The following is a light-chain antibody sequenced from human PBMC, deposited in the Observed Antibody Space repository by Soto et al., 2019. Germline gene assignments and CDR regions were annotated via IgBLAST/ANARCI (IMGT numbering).Light chain of an antibody. CDR1: QSISSY. V-gene: IGKV1-39*01. Sequence: DIQMTQSPSSLSASVGDRVTITCRASQSISSYLNWYQQKPGKAPKLLIYAASSLQSGVPSRFSGSGAGTDVTLTISRLQPEDVATYYCQQSYSTPRTFGQGTKVEIK. CDR2: AAS. CDR3: QQSYSTPRT. J-gene: IGKJ1*01.